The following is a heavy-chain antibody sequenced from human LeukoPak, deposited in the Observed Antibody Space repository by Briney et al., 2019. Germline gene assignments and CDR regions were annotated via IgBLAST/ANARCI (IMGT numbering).Heavy chain of an antibody. V-gene: IGHV1-2*06. Sequence: ASVKVSCKASGYTFTGYYMHWVRQAPGQGLEWMGRINPNSGGTNYAQKFQGRVTMTRDTSISTAYMELSRLRSDDTAVYYCARERVVAATEGFDPWGQGTLVTVS. CDR2: INPNSGGT. J-gene: IGHJ5*02. CDR3: ARERVVAATEGFDP. D-gene: IGHD2-15*01. CDR1: GYTFTGYY.